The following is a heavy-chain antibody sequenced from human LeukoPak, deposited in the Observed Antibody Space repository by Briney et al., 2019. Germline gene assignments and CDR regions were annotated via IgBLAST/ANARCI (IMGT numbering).Heavy chain of an antibody. V-gene: IGHV1-46*01. J-gene: IGHJ6*03. CDR2: INPSGGST. CDR1: GCTFTSYY. Sequence: GASVKVSCEASGCTFTSYYMHWVRQAPGQGLEWMGIINPSGGSTSYAQKFQGRVTMTRDMSTSTVCMELSSLRSEDTAVYYCARDRDYYYMDVWGKGTTVTVSS. CDR3: ARDRDYYYMDV.